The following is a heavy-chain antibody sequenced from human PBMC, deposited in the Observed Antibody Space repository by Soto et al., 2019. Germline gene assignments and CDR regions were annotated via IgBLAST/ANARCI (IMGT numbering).Heavy chain of an antibody. Sequence: QVQLQESGPGLVKPSGTLSLTCAVSGGSISSSNWWSWVRQPPGKGLEWIGVIYHSGSTSYNPSLKSRVTISVDKSTNQFSLKVSSVTAADTAVYYCAREGDSSGYYQWYFDYWGQGTLVTVSS. CDR2: IYHSGST. V-gene: IGHV4-4*02. CDR1: GGSISSSNW. CDR3: AREGDSSGYYQWYFDY. J-gene: IGHJ4*02. D-gene: IGHD3-22*01.